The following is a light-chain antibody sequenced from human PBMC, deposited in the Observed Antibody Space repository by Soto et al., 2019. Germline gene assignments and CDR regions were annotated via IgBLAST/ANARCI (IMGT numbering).Light chain of an antibody. CDR1: QDINNS. CDR3: QTYNSAPLT. Sequence: DTQMTQSPSSLSASVGDRVTITCRASQDINNSLAWYQQKPGKVPTLLIYGASTLHSGVLSRFSGSGSGTDFTLTISRLQPGDVATYYCQTYNSAPLTFGGGTKVDIK. J-gene: IGKJ4*01. CDR2: GAS. V-gene: IGKV1-27*01.